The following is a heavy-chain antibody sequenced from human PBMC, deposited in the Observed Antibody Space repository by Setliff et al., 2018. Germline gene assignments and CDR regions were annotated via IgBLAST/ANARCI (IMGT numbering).Heavy chain of an antibody. Sequence: GESLKISCKGSGYMFTRYWIGWVRQLPGKGLEWMGIIYPGDSDTRYSPSFQGQVTISADKSISTAYLEWSSLKASDSAMYYCARLLNGYNSYDYYYMDVWGKGTTVTVSS. D-gene: IGHD5-12*01. CDR2: IYPGDSDT. CDR3: ARLLNGYNSYDYYYMDV. J-gene: IGHJ6*03. V-gene: IGHV5-51*01. CDR1: GYMFTRYW.